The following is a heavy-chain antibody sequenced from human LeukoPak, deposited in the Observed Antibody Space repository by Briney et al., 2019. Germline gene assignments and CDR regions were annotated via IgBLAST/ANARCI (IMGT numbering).Heavy chain of an antibody. CDR2: ISYDGSNK. Sequence: GGSLRLSCSASGFTFSSYAMHWVRQAPAKGLEWVAVISYDGSNKYYADSVKGRFTISRDNSKNTLYLQMNSLRAEDTAVYYCARARITMIVVATGFDYWGQGTLVTVSS. CDR1: GFTFSSYA. J-gene: IGHJ4*02. CDR3: ARARITMIVVATGFDY. V-gene: IGHV3-30*04. D-gene: IGHD3-22*01.